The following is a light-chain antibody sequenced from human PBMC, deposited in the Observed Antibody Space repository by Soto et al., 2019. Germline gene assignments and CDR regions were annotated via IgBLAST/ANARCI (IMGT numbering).Light chain of an antibody. Sequence: EVVFTQSPDTLSLSTGERATLSCRAIQSFSGHLAWYQQKPGQAPRLLIYDASKRATGIPARFSGSGFGTDYTLTISSLEPEDFAVYYCQQRSNWPPTWTFGQGTKVDTK. J-gene: IGKJ1*01. CDR1: QSFSGH. CDR3: QQRSNWPPTWT. CDR2: DAS. V-gene: IGKV3-11*01.